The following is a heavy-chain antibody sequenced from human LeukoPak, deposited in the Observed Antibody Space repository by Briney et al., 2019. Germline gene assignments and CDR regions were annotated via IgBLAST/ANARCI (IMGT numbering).Heavy chain of an antibody. D-gene: IGHD4-17*01. CDR2: INPNSGGT. V-gene: IGHV1-2*02. J-gene: IGHJ4*02. Sequence: ASVKVSCKASGYTFTGYYMHWVRQAPGQGLEWMGWINPNSGGTNYAQKFQGRVTITADKSTSTAYMELSSLRSEDTAVYYCARSGGYGDYGDWGQGTLVTVSS. CDR1: GYTFTGYY. CDR3: ARSGGYGDYGD.